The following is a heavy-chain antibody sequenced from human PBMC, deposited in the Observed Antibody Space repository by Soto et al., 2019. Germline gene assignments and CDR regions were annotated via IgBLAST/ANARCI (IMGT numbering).Heavy chain of an antibody. V-gene: IGHV4-31*03. Sequence: QVQLQESGPGLVKPSQTLSLTCSVSDGSISSGGYYWSWIRLHPGKGLEWIGYISDNGRPYYIPSLKSRVTISEDRSKNQFYLRLRSVTAADTAVYYCARNDSGSKNFDYWGQGTLVTVSS. D-gene: IGHD3-10*01. J-gene: IGHJ4*02. CDR2: ISDNGRP. CDR3: ARNDSGSKNFDY. CDR1: DGSISSGGYY.